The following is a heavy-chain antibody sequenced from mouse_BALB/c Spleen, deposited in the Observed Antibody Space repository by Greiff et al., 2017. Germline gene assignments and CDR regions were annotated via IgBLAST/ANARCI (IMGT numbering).Heavy chain of an antibody. CDR3: ARALSTMVTTDFDY. CDR2: ISDGGSYT. J-gene: IGHJ2*01. V-gene: IGHV5-4*02. CDR1: GFTFSDYY. D-gene: IGHD2-2*01. Sequence: GQRVESGGGLVKPGGSLKLSCAASGFTFSDYYMYWVRQTPEKRLEWVATISDGGSYTYYPDSVKGRFTISRDNAKNNLYLQMSSLKSEDTAMYYCARALSTMVTTDFDYWGQGTTLTVSS.